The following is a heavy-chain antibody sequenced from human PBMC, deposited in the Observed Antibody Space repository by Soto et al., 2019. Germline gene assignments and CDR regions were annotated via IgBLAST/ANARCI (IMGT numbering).Heavy chain of an antibody. Sequence: QVQLVQSGAELENPGASVKVSCKASGYIFTNYPIHWVRQAPGQRLEWMGWINAANGDTGYSQNFQGRVTFTRDTSASTVYMEMSSLTSEDTAIYYCARKDYYGSGCYYFDYWGQGTLVTVSS. CDR2: INAANGDT. J-gene: IGHJ4*02. CDR1: GYIFTNYP. V-gene: IGHV1-3*01. CDR3: ARKDYYGSGCYYFDY. D-gene: IGHD3-10*01.